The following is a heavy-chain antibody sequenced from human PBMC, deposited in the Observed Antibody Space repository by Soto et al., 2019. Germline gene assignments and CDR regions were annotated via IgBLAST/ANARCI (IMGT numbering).Heavy chain of an antibody. CDR2: ISGSSGHT. V-gene: IGHV3-23*01. CDR1: GFTFSSFA. CDR3: ARGASDYIWGSYLRYCDS. D-gene: IGHD3-16*02. Sequence: EVQLLESGGGLVQPGGSLRLSCAASGFTFSSFAMNWVRQAPGKGLEWVAAISGSSGHTYYADSVKGRFFISRDNSKNTLLLLMDSRSADDTAVDYCARGASDYIWGSYLRYCDSWGQGSLVTVSS. J-gene: IGHJ4*02.